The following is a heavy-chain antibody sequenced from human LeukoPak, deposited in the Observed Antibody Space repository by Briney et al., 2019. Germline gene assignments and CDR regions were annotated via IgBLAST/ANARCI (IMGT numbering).Heavy chain of an antibody. J-gene: IGHJ6*03. CDR2: IYYSGST. D-gene: IGHD2-2*01. CDR1: GGSISSYY. V-gene: IGHV4-59*01. Sequence: SETLSLTCTVSGGSISSYYWSWIRQPPGKGLKWIGYIYYSGSTNYNPSLKSRVTISVDTSKNQFSLKLSSVTAADTAVYYCARAPIVVVPAAHRVYYYYMDVWGKGTTVTVSS. CDR3: ARAPIVVVPAAHRVYYYYMDV.